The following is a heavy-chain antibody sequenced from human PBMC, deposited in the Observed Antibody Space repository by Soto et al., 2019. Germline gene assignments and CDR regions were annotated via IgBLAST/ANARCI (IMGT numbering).Heavy chain of an antibody. V-gene: IGHV4-31*03. Sequence: QVQLPESGPGLVKPSQTLSLTCTVSGGSISSGGYYWSWIRQHPGKGLEWIGYIYYSGSTYYNPSLKSRVTISVDTSKNQFALKLSAVTAADTAVYYCARIVEGYYLFDYWGQGTLVTVSS. CDR3: ARIVEGYYLFDY. CDR2: IYYSGST. D-gene: IGHD3-22*01. J-gene: IGHJ4*02. CDR1: GGSISSGGYY.